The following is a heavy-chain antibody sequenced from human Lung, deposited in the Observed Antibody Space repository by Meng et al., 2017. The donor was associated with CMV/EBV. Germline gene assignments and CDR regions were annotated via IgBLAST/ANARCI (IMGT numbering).Heavy chain of an antibody. D-gene: IGHD3-22*01. CDR1: GFTFSSYW. CDR3: ARAADLYDYYDSSGYYGY. Sequence: GESLKISCAASGFTFSSYWMHWVRQAPGKGLVWVPRINSDGSSTSYADSVKGRFTISRDNAKNTLYLQMNSLRAEDTAVYYCARAADLYDYYDSSGYYGYWGQGXLVTVSS. V-gene: IGHV3-74*01. J-gene: IGHJ4*02. CDR2: INSDGSST.